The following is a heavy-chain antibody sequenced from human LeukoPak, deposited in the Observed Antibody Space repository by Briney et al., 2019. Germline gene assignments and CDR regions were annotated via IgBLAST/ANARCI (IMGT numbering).Heavy chain of an antibody. Sequence: GGSLRLSRAASGFTFSSYGMHWVRQAPGKGLEWVAFISYDGSNKYYADSVKGRFTISRDNAKKSVYLQMNSLRDEDTAVYYCARATGYCRGGSCHHDAFDFWGQGTMVTVSS. CDR1: GFTFSSYG. CDR3: ARATGYCRGGSCHHDAFDF. V-gene: IGHV3-30*03. CDR2: ISYDGSNK. D-gene: IGHD2-15*01. J-gene: IGHJ3*01.